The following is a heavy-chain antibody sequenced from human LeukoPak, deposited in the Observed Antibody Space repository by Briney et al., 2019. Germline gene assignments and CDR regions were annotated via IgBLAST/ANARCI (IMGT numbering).Heavy chain of an antibody. D-gene: IGHD4-17*01. Sequence: SETLSLTCTVSGGSINRYYWSWIRQPPGKGLEWIGNIYYSGSTNYDPSVKSRVTISADTSKNQFSLKLSSVTAADTAVYYCARQGKDYGDNWDGLDYWGQGTLVTVSS. J-gene: IGHJ4*02. CDR3: ARQGKDYGDNWDGLDY. CDR1: GGSINRYY. CDR2: IYYSGST. V-gene: IGHV4-59*08.